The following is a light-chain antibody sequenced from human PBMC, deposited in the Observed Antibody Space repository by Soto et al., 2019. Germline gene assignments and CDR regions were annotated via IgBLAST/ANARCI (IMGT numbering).Light chain of an antibody. CDR3: QSFDTSLSGFVV. CDR1: SSNIGAGYD. Sequence: QSVLTQPPSMSGAPGQRVTISCTGSSSNIGAGYDVHWYQQHPGAAPKLLIFDNNNRPSGVPDRFSGSKSDTSASLAITRLQAEDEADYYCQSFDTSLSGFVVFGGGTKLTVL. J-gene: IGLJ2*01. V-gene: IGLV1-40*01. CDR2: DNN.